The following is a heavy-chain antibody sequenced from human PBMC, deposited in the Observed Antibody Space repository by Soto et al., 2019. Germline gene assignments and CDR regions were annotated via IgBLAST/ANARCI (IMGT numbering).Heavy chain of an antibody. J-gene: IGHJ4*02. V-gene: IGHV3-48*01. D-gene: IGHD3-9*01. CDR2: ISTGSSTI. Sequence: EVQLVESGGGLVQPGGCLRLSCAASGFIFSVYNMNWVRQAPGKGLEWVSYISTGSSTIYYADSVKGRFTISRDNVNNSLFLQMNNLRPDDTAVYYCATADWDSWGQGNLVTVSS. CDR1: GFIFSVYN. CDR3: ATADWDS.